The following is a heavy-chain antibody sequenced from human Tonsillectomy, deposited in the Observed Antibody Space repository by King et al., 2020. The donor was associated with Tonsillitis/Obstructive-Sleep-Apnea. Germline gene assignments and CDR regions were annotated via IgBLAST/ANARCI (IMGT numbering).Heavy chain of an antibody. D-gene: IGHD2-2*02. J-gene: IGHJ4*02. CDR2: ISYDGSKK. Sequence: VQLVESGGGVVQPGRSLRLSCTASGFIFSSYAMHWVRQAPGKGLEWVAVISYDGSKKYYADSVKGRFSISRDNSKNTLYLQMNSLRAEDTAVHYCARDLPIVVIPAAIKGGFDYWGQGTLVTVSS. CDR1: GFIFSSYA. CDR3: ARDLPIVVIPAAIKGGFDY. V-gene: IGHV3-30*04.